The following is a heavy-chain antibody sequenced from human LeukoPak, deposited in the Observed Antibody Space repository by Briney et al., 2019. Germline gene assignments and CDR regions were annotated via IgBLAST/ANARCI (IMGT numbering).Heavy chain of an antibody. Sequence: SETLSLTCAVYGGSFSGYYWSWIRQPPGKGLEWIGEINHSGGTNYNPSLKSRVTISVDTSKNQFSLKLSSVTAADTAVYYCASGYCSSTSCRRPLYYYYYMDVWGKGTTVTVSS. J-gene: IGHJ6*03. CDR2: INHSGGT. CDR1: GGSFSGYY. CDR3: ASGYCSSTSCRRPLYYYYYMDV. V-gene: IGHV4-34*01. D-gene: IGHD2-2*01.